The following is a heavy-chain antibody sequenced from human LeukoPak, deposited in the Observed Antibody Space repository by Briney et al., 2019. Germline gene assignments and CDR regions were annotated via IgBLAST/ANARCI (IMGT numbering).Heavy chain of an antibody. D-gene: IGHD4-17*01. Sequence: GSLRLSCAGSGFTFNNYAMSWVRQPPGKGLEWIGEINHSGSTNYNPSLKSRVTISVDTSKNQFSLKLSSVTAADTAVYYCYGRRGLFDYWGQGTLVTVSS. CDR3: YGRRGLFDY. J-gene: IGHJ4*02. V-gene: IGHV4-34*08. CDR2: INHSGST. CDR1: GFTFNNYA.